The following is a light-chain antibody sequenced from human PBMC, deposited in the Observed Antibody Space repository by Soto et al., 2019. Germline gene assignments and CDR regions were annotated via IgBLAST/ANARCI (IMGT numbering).Light chain of an antibody. CDR1: QTVASN. J-gene: IGKJ2*01. CDR3: QQYDNWPPQYT. CDR2: GAS. Sequence: EIVMTQSPASLSVSPGDGATLSCRASQTVASNVAWYQQKPGQGPRLLIHGASTRAAGVPARFSGSGSGTDVTLTISSLQSEDFAVYYCQQYDNWPPQYTFGQGTKLQIK. V-gene: IGKV3-15*01.